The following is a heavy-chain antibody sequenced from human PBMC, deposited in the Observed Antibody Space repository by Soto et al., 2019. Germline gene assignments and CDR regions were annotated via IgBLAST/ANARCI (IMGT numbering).Heavy chain of an antibody. CDR1: GFTFSSYA. Sequence: GGSLRLSCAASGFTFSSYAMSWVRQAPGKGLEWVSAISGSGGSTYYADSVKGRFTISRDNSKNTLYLQMNSLRAEDTAVYYCAKGTQWLVAGGGDYWGQGTLVTVSS. V-gene: IGHV3-23*01. CDR3: AKGTQWLVAGGGDY. CDR2: ISGSGGST. J-gene: IGHJ4*02. D-gene: IGHD6-19*01.